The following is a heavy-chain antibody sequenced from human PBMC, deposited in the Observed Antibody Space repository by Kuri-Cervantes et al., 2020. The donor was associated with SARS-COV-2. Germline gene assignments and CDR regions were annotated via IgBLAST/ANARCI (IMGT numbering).Heavy chain of an antibody. CDR2: IIPILGIA. D-gene: IGHD3-3*01. CDR1: GYTFTSYY. Sequence: SVKVSCKASGYTFTSYYMHWVRQAPGQGLEWMGGIIPILGIANYAQKFQGRVTITRDTSASTAYMELSSLRSEDTAVYYCARDIDRAYYDFWSGPDDAFDIWGQGTMVTVSS. J-gene: IGHJ3*02. V-gene: IGHV1-69*10. CDR3: ARDIDRAYYDFWSGPDDAFDI.